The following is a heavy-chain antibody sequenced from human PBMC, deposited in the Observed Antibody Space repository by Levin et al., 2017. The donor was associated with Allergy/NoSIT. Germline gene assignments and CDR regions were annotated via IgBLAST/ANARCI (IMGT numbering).Heavy chain of an antibody. CDR3: ARPPLPNSYLCGSLES. Sequence: LSLTCAASGFTFSNYGMHWVRQAPGKGLEWVAAISYDGTYKFYEDSVKGRFTSSRDNSKNTLYLQMNSLTTEDTAVYYCARPPLPNSYLCGSLESWGQGTPVTVSS. J-gene: IGHJ4*02. D-gene: IGHD3-16*01. CDR1: GFTFSNYG. V-gene: IGHV3-30*03. CDR2: ISYDGTYK.